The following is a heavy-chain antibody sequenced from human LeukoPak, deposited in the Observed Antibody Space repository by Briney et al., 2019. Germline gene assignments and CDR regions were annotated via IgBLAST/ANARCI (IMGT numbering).Heavy chain of an antibody. CDR2: IYHSGST. D-gene: IGHD3-22*01. V-gene: IGHV4-4*02. Sequence: SETLSLTCTVSGGSISSSNWWSWVRQPPGKGLEWIGEIYHSGSTNYNPSLKSRVTISVDKSKNQFSLKLSSVTAADTAVYYCARGTVVVITGYDAFDIWGQGTMVTVSS. J-gene: IGHJ3*02. CDR3: ARGTVVVITGYDAFDI. CDR1: GGSISSSNW.